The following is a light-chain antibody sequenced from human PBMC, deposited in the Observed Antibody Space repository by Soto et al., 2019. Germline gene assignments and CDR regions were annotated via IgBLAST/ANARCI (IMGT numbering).Light chain of an antibody. J-gene: IGLJ2*01. Sequence: QSAPTQPPSASGSPGQSVTIPCTGTSSDVGDYNYVSWYQQHPGKVPKLLIYEDSKRPSGVPDRFSGSKSGNTASLTVSGLQAEDEADYYCSSFVGSPVVFGGGTKLTVL. CDR2: EDS. CDR3: SSFVGSPVV. CDR1: SSDVGDYNY. V-gene: IGLV2-8*01.